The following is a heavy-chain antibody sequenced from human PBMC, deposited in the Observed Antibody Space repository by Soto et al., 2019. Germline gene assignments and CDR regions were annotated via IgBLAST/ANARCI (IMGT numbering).Heavy chain of an antibody. CDR3: ARLLTTVTDRGYGMDV. V-gene: IGHV4-4*02. CDR2: IYHSGST. J-gene: IGHJ6*04. Sequence: SETLSLTCAVSGGSISSSNWWSWVRQPPGKGLEWIGEIYHSGSTNYNPSLKSRVTISVDKSKNQFSLKLSSVTAADTAVYYCARLLTTVTDRGYGMDVWGKGTTVTVSS. CDR1: GGSISSSNW. D-gene: IGHD4-17*01.